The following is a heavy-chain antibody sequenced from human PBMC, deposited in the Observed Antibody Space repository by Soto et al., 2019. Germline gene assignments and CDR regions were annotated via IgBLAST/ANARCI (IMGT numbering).Heavy chain of an antibody. CDR1: GFTFSSYG. V-gene: IGHV3-30*18. CDR2: ISYDGSNK. J-gene: IGHJ3*01. D-gene: IGHD5-18*01. Sequence: GGSLRLSCAASGFTFSSYGMHWVRQAPGKGLEWVAVISYDGSNKYYADSVKGRFTISRDNSKNTLYLQMNSLRAEDTAVYYCAKDLVAMVLHTWGQGTMVTVSS. CDR3: AKDLVAMVLHT.